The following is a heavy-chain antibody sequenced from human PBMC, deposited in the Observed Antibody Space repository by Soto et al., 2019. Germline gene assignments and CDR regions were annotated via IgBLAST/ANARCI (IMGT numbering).Heavy chain of an antibody. V-gene: IGHV1-2*04. CDR2: INPNSGGT. D-gene: IGHD6-13*01. Sequence: ASVKVSCKASGYTFTGYYMHWVRQAPGQGLEWMGWINPNSGGTNYAQKFQGWVTMTRDTSISIAYMELSRLRSDDTAVYYCARSYSAAARIFDYWGQGTLVTVSS. J-gene: IGHJ4*02. CDR3: ARSYSAAARIFDY. CDR1: GYTFTGYY.